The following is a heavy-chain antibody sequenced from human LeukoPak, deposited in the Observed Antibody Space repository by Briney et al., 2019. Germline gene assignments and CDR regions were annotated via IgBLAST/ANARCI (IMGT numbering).Heavy chain of an antibody. CDR3: ARERGRGRDSPWFDY. V-gene: IGHV3-53*01. Sequence: GGSLRLSCEVSGFTFNSFATHWVRQAPGKGLEWVSVIYSDGSTYYADSVKGRFTISRDNSKNTLDLQMTGLRAEDTAVYYCARERGRGRDSPWFDYWGQGTLVTVSS. CDR2: IYSDGST. J-gene: IGHJ4*02. CDR1: GFTFNSFA. D-gene: IGHD1-26*01.